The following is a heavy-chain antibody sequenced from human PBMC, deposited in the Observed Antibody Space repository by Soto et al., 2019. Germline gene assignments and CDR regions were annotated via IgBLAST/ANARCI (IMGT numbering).Heavy chain of an antibody. CDR1: GYTFTSCA. Sequence: ASVKVSCKASGYTFTSCAMHWVRQAPGQRLEWMGWINAGNGNTKYSQKFQGRVTITRDTSASTAYMELSSLRSEDTAVYYCAVTSIAARPFGWFDIWGQGTMVTVSS. V-gene: IGHV1-3*01. CDR3: AVTSIAARPFGWFDI. D-gene: IGHD6-6*01. J-gene: IGHJ3*02. CDR2: INAGNGNT.